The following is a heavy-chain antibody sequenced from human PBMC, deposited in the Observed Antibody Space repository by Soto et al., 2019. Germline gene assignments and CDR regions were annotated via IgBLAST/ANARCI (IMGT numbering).Heavy chain of an antibody. V-gene: IGHV3-33*01. D-gene: IGHD3-22*01. CDR3: AREGDDSSGYYF. CDR2: IWYDGSNK. CDR1: GFTFSSYG. Sequence: GGSLRLSCAASGFTFSSYGMHWVRQAPGKGLEWVAVIWYDGSNKYYADSVKGRFTISRDNSKNTLYLQMNSLRAEDTAVYYCAREGDDSSGYYFWGQGTLVTVSS. J-gene: IGHJ4*02.